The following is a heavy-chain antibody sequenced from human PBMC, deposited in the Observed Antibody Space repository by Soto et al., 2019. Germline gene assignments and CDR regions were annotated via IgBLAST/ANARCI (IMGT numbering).Heavy chain of an antibody. D-gene: IGHD3-10*01. V-gene: IGHV3-23*01. J-gene: IGHJ4*02. Sequence: GGSLRLSCAAFGFTFSSYGMSCVRQAPGKGLEWVSAISGSGGSTYYADYVKGRFTISRDNSKNTLYLKMNSLRAEDTAVYYCAKDMGAVERFGELFYDFDYWGQGTLVTVSS. CDR3: AKDMGAVERFGELFYDFDY. CDR2: ISGSGGST. CDR1: GFTFSSYG.